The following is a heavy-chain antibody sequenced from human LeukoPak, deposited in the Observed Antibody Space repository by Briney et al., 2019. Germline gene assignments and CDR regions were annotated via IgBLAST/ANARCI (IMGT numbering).Heavy chain of an antibody. CDR2: IWYDGSNK. V-gene: IGHV3-33*01. CDR1: GFTFSSYG. D-gene: IGHD3-10*01. J-gene: IGHJ6*02. Sequence: SGGSLRLSCAASGFTFSSYGMHWVRQAPGKGPEWVAVIWYDGSNKYYADSVKGRFTISRDNSKNTLYLQMNSLRAEDTAVYYCARASGGMDVWGQGTTVTVSS. CDR3: ARASGGMDV.